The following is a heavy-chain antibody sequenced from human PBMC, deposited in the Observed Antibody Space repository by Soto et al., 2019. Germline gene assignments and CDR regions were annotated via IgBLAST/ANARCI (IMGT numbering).Heavy chain of an antibody. CDR2: IYYSGST. CDR3: AVIRVPQYYFDY. J-gene: IGHJ4*02. Sequence: SETLSLTCTVSGGSISSYYWSWIRQPPGKGLEWIGYIYYSGSTNYNPSLKSRVTISVDTSKNQFSLKLSSVTAADTAVYYCAVIRVPQYYFDYWGQGTLVTVSS. CDR1: GGSISSYY. V-gene: IGHV4-59*01. D-gene: IGHD2-21*01.